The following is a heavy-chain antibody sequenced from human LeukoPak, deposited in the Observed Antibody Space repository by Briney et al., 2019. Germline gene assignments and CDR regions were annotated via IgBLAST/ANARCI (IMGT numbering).Heavy chain of an antibody. CDR1: GFTFSSYA. D-gene: IGHD3-10*01. CDR2: IGTAGDT. V-gene: IGHV3-13*01. J-gene: IGHJ6*02. Sequence: GGSLRLSCAASGFTFSSYAMSWVRQATGKGLEWVSAIGTAGDTYYPGSVKGRFTISRENAKNSLYLQMNSLRAGDTAVYYCARAGSLLWFGESLKGMDVWGQGTTVTVSS. CDR3: ARAGSLLWFGESLKGMDV.